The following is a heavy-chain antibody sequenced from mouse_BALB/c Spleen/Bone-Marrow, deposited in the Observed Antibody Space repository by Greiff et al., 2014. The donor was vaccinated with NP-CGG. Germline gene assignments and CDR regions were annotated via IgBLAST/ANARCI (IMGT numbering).Heavy chain of an antibody. CDR1: GYTFTSYT. Sequence: LEESAAELARPGASVKMSCKASGYTFTSYTMHWVKQRPGQGLEWIGYINPSSGYTEYNQKVKDKTTLTADKSNSTAYMQLSSLTSEDSAVYYCARENYYGSSYRFAYWGQGTLVTVSA. CDR3: ARENYYGSSYRFAY. J-gene: IGHJ3*01. V-gene: IGHV1-4*02. D-gene: IGHD1-1*01. CDR2: INPSSGYT.